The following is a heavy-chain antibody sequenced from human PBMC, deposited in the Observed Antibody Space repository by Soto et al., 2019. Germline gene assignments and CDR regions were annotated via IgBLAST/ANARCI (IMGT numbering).Heavy chain of an antibody. CDR2: IYSGGST. CDR1: GFTVSSYY. J-gene: IGHJ3*02. V-gene: IGHV3-53*01. D-gene: IGHD3-22*01. Sequence: GGSLRLSCAASGFTVSSYYMSWVRQAPGKGLEWVSVIYSGGSTYYADSVKGRFTISRDNSKNTLYLQMNSLRAEDTAVYYCARSDYDSSGYYSRWVAFDIWGQGTMVTVSS. CDR3: ARSDYDSSGYYSRWVAFDI.